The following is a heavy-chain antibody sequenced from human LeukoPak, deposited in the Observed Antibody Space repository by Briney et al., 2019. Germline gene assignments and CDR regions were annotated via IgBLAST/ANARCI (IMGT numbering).Heavy chain of an antibody. V-gene: IGHV4-34*01. J-gene: IGHJ4*02. D-gene: IGHD4-17*01. CDR3: ARLYGDYVGSDVG. CDR1: GGSFSGYY. Sequence: SETLSLTCAVYGGSFSGYYWSGIRQPPGKGLEWIGEINHSGSTNYNPSLKGRVTISVDTSKNQFSLKLSSVTAADTAVYYCARLYGDYVGSDVGWGQGTLVTVSS. CDR2: INHSGST.